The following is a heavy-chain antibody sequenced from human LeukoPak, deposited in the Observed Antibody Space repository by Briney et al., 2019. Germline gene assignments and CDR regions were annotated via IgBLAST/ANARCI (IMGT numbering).Heavy chain of an antibody. V-gene: IGHV3-43*02. CDR1: GFTIGPYA. Sequence: GALRLSCAASGFTIGPYAMYWVRQGPGRGLEWVSVIKADGSGTFYADSVGGRSTTSRDNSKNSLYLQMNSLTSEDTALYYCATWAFYHNLDVWGQGTTVIVSS. CDR3: ATWAFYHNLDV. CDR2: IKADGSGT. D-gene: IGHD2/OR15-2a*01. J-gene: IGHJ6*02.